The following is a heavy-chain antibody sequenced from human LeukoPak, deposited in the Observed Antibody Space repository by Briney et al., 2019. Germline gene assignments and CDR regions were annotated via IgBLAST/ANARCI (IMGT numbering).Heavy chain of an antibody. CDR2: ISAYNGNT. D-gene: IGHD4-23*01. J-gene: IGHJ4*02. CDR3: ARVGGRTTVVTHWNY. V-gene: IGHV1-18*01. Sequence: GASVKVSCKASGYTFTSYGISWVRQAPGQGLEWMGWISAYNGNTNYAQKLQGRVTMTTDTSTSTAYMELRSLRSDDTAVDYCARVGGRTTVVTHWNYWGQGTLVTVSS. CDR1: GYTFTSYG.